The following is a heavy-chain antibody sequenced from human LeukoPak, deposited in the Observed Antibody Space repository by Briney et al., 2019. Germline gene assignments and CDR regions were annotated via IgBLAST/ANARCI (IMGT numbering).Heavy chain of an antibody. J-gene: IGHJ4*02. V-gene: IGHV3-11*01. CDR2: ISPSGDII. CDR3: ARETVAGTFDY. D-gene: IGHD6-19*01. CDR1: GFTFSDYY. Sequence: GGSLRLSCAASGFTFSDYYISWIRQAPGKGLEWVSDISPSGDIISYADSVKGRFIISRDYAKESLHLQMISLRVEDSAVYYCARETVAGTFDYWGQGTQVTVSS.